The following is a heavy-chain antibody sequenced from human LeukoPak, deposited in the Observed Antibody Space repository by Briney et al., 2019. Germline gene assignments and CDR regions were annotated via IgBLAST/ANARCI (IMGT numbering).Heavy chain of an antibody. J-gene: IGHJ4*02. CDR2: ISYDGSNK. V-gene: IGHV3-30*03. CDR3: ARDWFHAIDY. CDR1: GFTFSSYG. D-gene: IGHD2/OR15-2a*01. Sequence: GGSLRLSCAASGFTFSSYGMHWVRQAPGKGLEWVAVISYDGSNKYYADSVKGRFTISRDNSKNTLYLQMNSLRAEDTAVYYCARDWFHAIDYWGQGTLVTVSS.